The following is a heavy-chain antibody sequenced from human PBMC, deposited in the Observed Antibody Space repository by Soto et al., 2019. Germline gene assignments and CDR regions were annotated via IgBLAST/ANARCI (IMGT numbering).Heavy chain of an antibody. CDR3: AILLRSTYGMDV. Sequence: QVQLQEWGPGLVKPSGTLSLTCAVSGGSISSSNWWTWVRQPPGKGLEWIGEIYHSGSTNYNPSLKSGVTISVDKSKNQFSLKVTSVTAADTAVYYCAILLRSTYGMDVWGQGTTVTVSS. D-gene: IGHD3-3*01. CDR1: GGSISSSNW. V-gene: IGHV4-4*02. J-gene: IGHJ6*02. CDR2: IYHSGST.